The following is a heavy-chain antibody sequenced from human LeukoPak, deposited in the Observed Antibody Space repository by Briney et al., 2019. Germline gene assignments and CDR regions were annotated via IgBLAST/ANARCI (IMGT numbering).Heavy chain of an antibody. Sequence: PGGSLRLSCAASGFTFSGYWMHWVRQGPGKGLEWLSVISGSGASTYYADSVKGRFTISKDNSKKTLYLQMNSLRAEDTAVYYCTNGRNYYGSGSYYVDFDYWGQGTLVTVSS. CDR3: TNGRNYYGSGSYYVDFDY. V-gene: IGHV3-23*01. D-gene: IGHD3-10*01. CDR1: GFTFSGYW. J-gene: IGHJ4*02. CDR2: ISGSGAST.